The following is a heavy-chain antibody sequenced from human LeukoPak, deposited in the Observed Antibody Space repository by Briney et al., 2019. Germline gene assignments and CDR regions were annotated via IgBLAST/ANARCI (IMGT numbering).Heavy chain of an antibody. J-gene: IGHJ6*03. CDR3: SRHKSGGITMIRGVRDYYYMDV. D-gene: IGHD3-10*01. CDR1: GFTFSGSA. CDR2: IRSNADNYAT. V-gene: IGHV3-73*01. Sequence: GGSLTLSCAASGFTFSGSAMHWVRQASGKGLEWVGRIRSNADNYATVYAASVKGRFTISRDDSKNTVYLQMNSLKTEDTAVYYCSRHKSGGITMIRGVRDYYYMDVWGKGTTVTVSS.